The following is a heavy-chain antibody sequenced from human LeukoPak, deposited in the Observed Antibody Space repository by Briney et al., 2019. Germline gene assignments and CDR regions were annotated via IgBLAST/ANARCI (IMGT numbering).Heavy chain of an antibody. CDR3: ARDLGDYWSGFRSYFFDY. J-gene: IGHJ4*02. D-gene: IGHD3-3*01. CDR2: IYYSGST. Sequence: SETLSLTCTVSGGSLSSSSYYWGWIRQPPGKGLAWIGSIYYSGSTYYNPSLKSRVTISVDTSKNQFSLKLSSVTAADTAVYYCARDLGDYWSGFRSYFFDYWGQGTLVTVSS. V-gene: IGHV4-39*07. CDR1: GGSLSSSSYY.